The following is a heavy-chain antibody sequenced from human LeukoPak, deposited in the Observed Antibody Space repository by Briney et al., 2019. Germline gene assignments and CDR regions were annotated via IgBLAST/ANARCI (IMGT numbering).Heavy chain of an antibody. J-gene: IGHJ6*03. V-gene: IGHV3-21*01. CDR3: ASSRLRGSYYYYYMDV. Sequence: KSGGSLRLSCAASGFTFSSYSMNWVRQAPGKGLEWVSSISSSSSYIYYADSVKGRFTISRDNAKNSLYLQMNSLRAEDTAVYYCASSRLRGSYYYYYMDVWGKGTTVTVSS. CDR1: GFTFSSYS. D-gene: IGHD3-10*01. CDR2: ISSSSSYI.